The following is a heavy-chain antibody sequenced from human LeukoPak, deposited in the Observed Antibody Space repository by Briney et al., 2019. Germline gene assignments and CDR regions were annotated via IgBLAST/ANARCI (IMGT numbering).Heavy chain of an antibody. CDR1: GGTFSSYA. J-gene: IGHJ6*02. Sequence: GASVKVSCKASGGTFSSYAISWVRQAPGQGLEWMGRIIPILGIANYAQKFQGRVTITADKSTSTAYMELSSLRSEDTAVYYCASGPQDRIATNYYYYGMTSGAKGPRSPSP. CDR3: ASGPQDRIATNYYYYGMTS. CDR2: IIPILGIA. V-gene: IGHV1-69*04. D-gene: IGHD6-13*01.